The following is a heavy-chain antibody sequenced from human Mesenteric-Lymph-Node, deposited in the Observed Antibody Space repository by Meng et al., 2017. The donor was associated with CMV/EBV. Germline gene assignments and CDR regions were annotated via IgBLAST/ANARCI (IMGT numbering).Heavy chain of an antibody. D-gene: IGHD1-26*01. V-gene: IGHV3-73*01. CDR3: TRPNRPDGSGSYFFDP. CDR2: IRSKAYSYAT. Sequence: FSCSGSAMHWVRQASGKGLEWVGRIRSKAYSYATAYAASSKGRFTISRDDSKNTAYLQLNSLKTDDTAVYYCTRPNRPDGSGSYFFDPWGQGTLVTVSS. CDR1: FSCSGSA. J-gene: IGHJ5*02.